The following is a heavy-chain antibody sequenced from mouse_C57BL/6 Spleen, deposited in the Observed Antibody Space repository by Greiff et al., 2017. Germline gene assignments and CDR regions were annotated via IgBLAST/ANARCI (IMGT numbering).Heavy chain of an antibody. CDR2: ISSGGSYT. V-gene: IGHV5-6*02. CDR1: GFTFSSYG. D-gene: IGHD2-1*01. CDR3: ARRRNYSSWFAY. Sequence: DVMLVESGGDLVKPGGSLKLSCAASGFTFSSYGMSWVRQTPDKRLEWVATISSGGSYTYYPDSVKGRFTISRDNAKNTLYLQMSSLKSEDTAMYYCARRRNYSSWFAYWGQGTLGTVSA. J-gene: IGHJ3*01.